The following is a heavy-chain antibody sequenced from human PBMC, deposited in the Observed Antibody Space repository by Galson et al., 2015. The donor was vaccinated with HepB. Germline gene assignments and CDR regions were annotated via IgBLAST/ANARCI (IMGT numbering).Heavy chain of an antibody. CDR1: GFTFTTYK. Sequence: SLRLSCAASGFTFTTYKMHWVRQAPGEGLEWVAFVSYDGSYSRCADSVQGRFTISRDNSKNTLYLQMNSLRVEDTAVYYCAAEGGSGASFDIWGQGTLVAVSS. CDR2: VSYDGSYS. J-gene: IGHJ3*02. V-gene: IGHV3-30-3*01. CDR3: AAEGGSGASFDI. D-gene: IGHD3-10*01.